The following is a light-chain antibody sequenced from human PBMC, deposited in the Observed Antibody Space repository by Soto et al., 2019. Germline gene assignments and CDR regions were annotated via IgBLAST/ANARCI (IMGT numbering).Light chain of an antibody. J-gene: IGLJ1*01. V-gene: IGLV2-14*01. CDR2: DVT. CDR3: SSYTSSSTLV. CDR1: NSDVGGYNF. Sequence: QSALTQPAFVSGSPGQSITISCTGTNSDVGGYNFVSWYQQHPGKVPKLMIYDVTNRPSGVSNRFSGSKSGNTASLTISGLQAEDEAGYYCSSYTSSSTLVFGTGTKLTVL.